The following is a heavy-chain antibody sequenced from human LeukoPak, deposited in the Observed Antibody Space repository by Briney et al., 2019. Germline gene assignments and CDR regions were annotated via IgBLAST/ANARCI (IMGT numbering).Heavy chain of an antibody. Sequence: SETLSLTCAVSADSFSSHYWTWIRQPPGKGLEWIGYISYIGSTNYNPSLKSRVTISIDTSKNQFSLKLTSVTAADTAVYCCARDLVTVTKGFDIWGQGTMVSVSS. J-gene: IGHJ3*02. V-gene: IGHV4-59*11. CDR1: ADSFSSHY. CDR2: ISYIGST. D-gene: IGHD4-17*01. CDR3: ARDLVTVTKGFDI.